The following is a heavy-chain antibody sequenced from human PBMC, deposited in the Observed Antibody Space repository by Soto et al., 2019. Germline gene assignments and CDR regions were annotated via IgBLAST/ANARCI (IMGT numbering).Heavy chain of an antibody. CDR1: GYSFTSYW. Sequence: GESLKISCKGSGYSFTSYWIGCARQMPGKGLEWMGIIYPGDSDTRYSPSFQGQVTISADKSISTAYLQWSSLKASDTAMYYCAKTAAGGKNYYGMDVWGQGTTVTVSS. J-gene: IGHJ6*02. CDR3: AKTAAGGKNYYGMDV. V-gene: IGHV5-51*01. D-gene: IGHD6-13*01. CDR2: IYPGDSDT.